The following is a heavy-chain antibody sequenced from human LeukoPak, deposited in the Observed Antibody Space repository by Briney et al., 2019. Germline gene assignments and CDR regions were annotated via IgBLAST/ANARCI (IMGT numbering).Heavy chain of an antibody. CDR3: LGTASRTTLFDH. CDR2: INPSGGST. CDR1: GYTFTSYY. Sequence: GASVKVSCKASGYTFTSYYMHWVRQAPGQGLEWMGIINPSGGSTSYAQKFQGRVTMTRDTSTSTVYMKLSSMTSEGMAVYYLLGTASRTTLFDHWGQGTLVTVSS. J-gene: IGHJ4*02. D-gene: IGHD1-7*01. V-gene: IGHV1-46*01.